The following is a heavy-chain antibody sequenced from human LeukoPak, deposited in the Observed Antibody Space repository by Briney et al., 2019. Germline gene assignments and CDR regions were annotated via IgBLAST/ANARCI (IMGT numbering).Heavy chain of an antibody. CDR3: ARVGGYGDCGWFDY. CDR1: GFTFSSYA. V-gene: IGHV3-30*01. J-gene: IGHJ4*02. Sequence: GRSLRLSCAASGFTFSSYAMHWVRQAPGKGLEWVAVISYDGSNKYYADSVKGRFTISRDNSKNTLYLQMNSLRAEDTAAYYCARVGGYGDCGWFDYWGQGTLVTVPS. CDR2: ISYDGSNK. D-gene: IGHD4-17*01.